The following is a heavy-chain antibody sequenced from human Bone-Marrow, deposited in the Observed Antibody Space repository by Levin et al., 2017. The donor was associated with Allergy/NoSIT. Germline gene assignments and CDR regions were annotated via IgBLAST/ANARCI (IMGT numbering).Heavy chain of an antibody. CDR1: GGSISSSDHY. V-gene: IGHV4-31*03. Sequence: SETLSLTCTVSGGSISSSDHYWSWIRQHPEKGLEWIGYVYYTGNTNYNPSLRSRVTISVDTSKDQFSLNLISVTAADTAVYYCARGPYFHGAGTSYYYYYMDVWGKGNTVTVSS. D-gene: IGHD3-10*01. CDR3: ARGPYFHGAGTSYYYYYMDV. CDR2: VYYTGNT. J-gene: IGHJ6*03.